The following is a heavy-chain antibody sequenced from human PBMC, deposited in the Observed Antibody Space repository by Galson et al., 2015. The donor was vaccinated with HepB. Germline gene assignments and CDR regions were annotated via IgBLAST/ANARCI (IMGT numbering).Heavy chain of an antibody. J-gene: IGHJ6*02. V-gene: IGHV5-10-1*01. CDR3: ASGSGWTDAYYGMDV. CDR1: GYSFTSYW. Sequence: QSGAEVKKPGESLRISCKGSGYSFTSYWISWVRQMPGKGLEWMGRIDPSDSYTNYSPSFQGHVTISADKSISTAYLQWSSLKASDTAMYYCASGSGWTDAYYGMDVWGQGTTVTVSS. CDR2: IDPSDSYT. D-gene: IGHD6-19*01.